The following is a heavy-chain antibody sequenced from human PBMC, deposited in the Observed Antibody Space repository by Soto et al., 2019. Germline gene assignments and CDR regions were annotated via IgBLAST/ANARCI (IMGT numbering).Heavy chain of an antibody. D-gene: IGHD3-16*01. Sequence: EVQLVESGGGLVQPGRSLRLSCAASGFTFDDYAMHWVRQAPGKGLEWVSGISWKSGSIGYADSVKGRFTISRDNAKNSLYLQMNSLSAEDPAFYYWANGLGASWGQGNLVTFSS. V-gene: IGHV3-9*01. CDR2: ISWKSGSI. CDR1: GFTFDDYA. CDR3: ANGLGAS. J-gene: IGHJ5*02.